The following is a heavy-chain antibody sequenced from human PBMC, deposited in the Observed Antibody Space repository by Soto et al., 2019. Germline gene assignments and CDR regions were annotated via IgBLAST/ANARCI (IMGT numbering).Heavy chain of an antibody. V-gene: IGHV4-59*01. CDR3: ARGAISTIAAPDY. J-gene: IGHJ4*02. CDR1: GYSIASGYY. CDR2: VHYSGST. Sequence: SETLSLTCAVSGYSIASGYYWHWIRQSPGKGLEWIGSVHYSGSTTVNPSVKSRVSISVDTSKDQFSLKLRSLTAADTAMYYCARGAISTIAAPDYWGQGIMVTVSS. D-gene: IGHD6-6*01.